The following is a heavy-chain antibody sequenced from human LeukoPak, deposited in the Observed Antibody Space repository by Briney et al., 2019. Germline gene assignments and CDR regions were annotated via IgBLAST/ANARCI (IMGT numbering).Heavy chain of an antibody. Sequence: SETLSLTCTVSGGSISSSSYYWGWIRQPPGKGLEWIGGIYYSGSTYYNPSLKSRVTISVDTSKNQFSLKLSSVTAADTAVYYCARHVPFRPKDYMDVWGKGTTVTVSS. CDR2: IYYSGST. CDR1: GGSISSSSYY. CDR3: ARHVPFRPKDYMDV. J-gene: IGHJ6*03. V-gene: IGHV4-39*01.